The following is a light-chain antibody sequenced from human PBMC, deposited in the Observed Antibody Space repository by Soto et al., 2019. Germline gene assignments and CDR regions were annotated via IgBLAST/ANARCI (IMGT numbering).Light chain of an antibody. CDR3: QQLNSYPLT. CDR1: QSIGSD. J-gene: IGKJ4*01. V-gene: IGKV1-9*01. CDR2: GAS. Sequence: DIQLTQSPSFLSASVGDRVTITCRASQSIGSDLVWYQQKPVKAPKLLIYGASTLQGGVSSRFSGSGSGTEFTLTISSLQPEDFATYYCQQLNSYPLTFGGGTKVEIK.